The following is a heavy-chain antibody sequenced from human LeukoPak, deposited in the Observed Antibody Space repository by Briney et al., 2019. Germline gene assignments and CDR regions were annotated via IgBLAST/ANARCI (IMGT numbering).Heavy chain of an antibody. D-gene: IGHD2-2*02. J-gene: IGHJ6*03. CDR3: ARAKGTIVVVPAAIRGNYYYYYMDV. Sequence: KPSETMSLTCAVYGGSFSGYYWSWIRQPPGEGLEWIGEINHSGSTNYNPSLKSRVTISVDTSKNQFSLKLGSVTAADTAVYYCARAKGTIVVVPAAIRGNYYYYYMDVWGKGTTVTVSS. CDR2: INHSGST. CDR1: GGSFSGYY. V-gene: IGHV4-34*01.